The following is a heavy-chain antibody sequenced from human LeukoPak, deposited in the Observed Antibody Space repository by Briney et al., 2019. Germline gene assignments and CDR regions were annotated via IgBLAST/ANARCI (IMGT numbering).Heavy chain of an antibody. D-gene: IGHD3-10*01. J-gene: IGHJ4*02. CDR2: IKQDGSEK. V-gene: IGHV3-7*01. Sequence: GGSLRLSCAASGFTFSSYWMSWVRQAPGKGLEWAANIKQDGSEKYYVDSVKGRFTISRDNAKNSLYLQMNSLRAEDTAVYYCARARTYYYGSGTYFDYWGQGTLVTVSS. CDR1: GFTFSSYW. CDR3: ARARTYYYGSGTYFDY.